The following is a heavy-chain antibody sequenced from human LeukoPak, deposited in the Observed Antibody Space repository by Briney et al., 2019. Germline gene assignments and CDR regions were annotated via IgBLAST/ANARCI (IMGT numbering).Heavy chain of an antibody. D-gene: IGHD3-22*01. CDR3: ARVSSTGYGVSSGLFY. CDR2: ISGRDNIL. Sequence: GGSLRLSCAASGFTFSSYAMHWVRQAPGKGLEWVAYISGRDNILYYADSVKGRFTVSRDNAKNSLSLQMNSLRAEDTAVFYCARVSSTGYGVSSGLFYWDQGTLVTVSS. J-gene: IGHJ4*02. V-gene: IGHV3-48*04. CDR1: GFTFSSYA.